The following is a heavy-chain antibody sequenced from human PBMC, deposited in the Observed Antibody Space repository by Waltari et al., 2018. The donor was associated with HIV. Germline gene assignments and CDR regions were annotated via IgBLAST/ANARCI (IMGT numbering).Heavy chain of an antibody. CDR1: GLIFSIYG. J-gene: IGHJ4*02. CDR3: ASAVGPFDN. V-gene: IGHV3-33*01. CDR2: IWSDGSNK. D-gene: IGHD6-19*01. Sequence: QVQLVESGGGVVQPGRSLRLSCEASGLIFSIYGMHWVRQAPGKGLEWVAVIWSDGSNKYYADSVKGRFTISRDNSKNTLYLQINSLRAEDTAVYYCASAVGPFDNWGQGTLVTVSS.